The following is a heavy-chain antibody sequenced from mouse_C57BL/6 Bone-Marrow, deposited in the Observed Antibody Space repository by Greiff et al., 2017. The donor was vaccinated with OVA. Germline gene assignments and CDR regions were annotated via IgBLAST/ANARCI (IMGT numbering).Heavy chain of an antibody. J-gene: IGHJ3*01. V-gene: IGHV1-72*01. D-gene: IGHD4-1*01. CDR2: IDPNSGGT. CDR3: AREDGANWAAY. Sequence: QVQLKQPGAELVKPGASVKLSCKASGYTFTSYWMHWVKQRPGRGLEWIGRIDPNSGGTKYNEKFKSKATLTVDKPSSTAYMQLSSLTSEDSAVYYCAREDGANWAAYWGQGTLVTVSA. CDR1: GYTFTSYW.